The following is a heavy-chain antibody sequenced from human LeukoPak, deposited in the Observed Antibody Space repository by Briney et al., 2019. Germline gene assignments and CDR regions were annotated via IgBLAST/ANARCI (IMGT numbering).Heavy chain of an antibody. J-gene: IGHJ4*02. V-gene: IGHV3-23*01. CDR3: AKNSPPTYYYDSSGYYYYFDY. D-gene: IGHD3-22*01. Sequence: GGSLRLSCAASGFTFSSYAMSWVRQAPGKGLEWVSAISGRGGSTYYADSVKGRFTISRDNSKNTLYLQMNSLRAEDTAVYYCAKNSPPTYYYDSSGYYYYFDYWGQGTLVTVSS. CDR1: GFTFSSYA. CDR2: ISGRGGST.